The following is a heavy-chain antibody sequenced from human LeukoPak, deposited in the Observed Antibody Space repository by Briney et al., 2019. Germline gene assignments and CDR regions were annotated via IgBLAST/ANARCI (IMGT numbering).Heavy chain of an antibody. Sequence: GGSLRLSCAASGFTFDDYGMSWVRQAPGKGLEWVSGINWNGGSTGYADSVKGRFTISRDNAKNSLYLQMNSLRAEDTAVYYCARVNYGSGNYYYYYYMDVWGKGTTVTISS. J-gene: IGHJ6*03. V-gene: IGHV3-20*04. CDR1: GFTFDDYG. CDR2: INWNGGST. CDR3: ARVNYGSGNYYYYYYMDV. D-gene: IGHD3-10*01.